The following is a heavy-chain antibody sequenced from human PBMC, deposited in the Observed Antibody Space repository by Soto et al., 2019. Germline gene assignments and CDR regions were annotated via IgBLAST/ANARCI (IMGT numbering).Heavy chain of an antibody. D-gene: IGHD3-10*01. Sequence: SETLSLTCTVSGGSISSGGYYWSWIRQHPGKGLEWIGYIYYSGSTYYNPSLKSRVTISVDTSKNQFSLKLSSVTAADTAVYYCARDLEGFGELSNYYYGMDVWGQGTTVTVSS. CDR2: IYYSGST. V-gene: IGHV4-31*03. CDR3: ARDLEGFGELSNYYYGMDV. J-gene: IGHJ6*02. CDR1: GGSISSGGYY.